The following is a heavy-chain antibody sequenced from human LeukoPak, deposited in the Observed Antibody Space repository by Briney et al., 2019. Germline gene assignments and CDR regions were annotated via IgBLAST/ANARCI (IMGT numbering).Heavy chain of an antibody. CDR3: ATGSSGYYYDY. D-gene: IGHD3-22*01. Sequence: AGGSLRLSCAASGFPFSGYDMHWVRQAPGKGLEWVTVISYDGSNKYYTDSVKGRFTISRDNSKNTLYLQMHSLRAEDTAVFYCATGSSGYYYDYWGQGTLVTVSS. V-gene: IGHV3-30*03. J-gene: IGHJ4*02. CDR1: GFPFSGYD. CDR2: ISYDGSNK.